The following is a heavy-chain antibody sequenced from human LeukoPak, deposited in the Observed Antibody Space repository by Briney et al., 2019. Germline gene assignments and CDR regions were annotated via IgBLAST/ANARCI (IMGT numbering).Heavy chain of an antibody. CDR3: AKDGLGYSTAYFDY. J-gene: IGHJ4*02. D-gene: IGHD3-22*01. CDR1: GFTFSSYG. Sequence: GGSLRLSCAASGFTFSSYGMSWVRQAPGKGLEWVSAISGSGGSTYYADSVKGRFTISRDNSKNTLYLQMNSLRAEDTAVYYCAKDGLGYSTAYFDYWGQGTLVTVSS. CDR2: ISGSGGST. V-gene: IGHV3-23*01.